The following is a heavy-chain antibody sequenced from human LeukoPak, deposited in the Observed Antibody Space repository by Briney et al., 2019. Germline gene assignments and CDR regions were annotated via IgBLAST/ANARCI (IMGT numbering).Heavy chain of an antibody. Sequence: LSLTCTVSGGSISSGGYYWSWIRQHPGKGLEWIGYIYYSGSTYYNPSLKSRVTISVDTSKNQFSLKLSSVTAADTAVYYCARGSPYDSSGYYRKAANFDLWGRGTLVTVSS. V-gene: IGHV4-31*03. CDR2: IYYSGST. CDR1: GGSISSGGYY. CDR3: ARGSPYDSSGYYRKAANFDL. D-gene: IGHD3-22*01. J-gene: IGHJ2*01.